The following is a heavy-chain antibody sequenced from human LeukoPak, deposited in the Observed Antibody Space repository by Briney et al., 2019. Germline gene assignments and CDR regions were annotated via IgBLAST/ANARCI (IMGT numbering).Heavy chain of an antibody. CDR2: IKQDGSEK. J-gene: IGHJ6*03. V-gene: IGHV3-7*03. Sequence: GGSLRLSCAASGFTFSSYWMSWVRQAPGKGLEWVANIKQDGSEKYYVDSVKGRFTISRDNAKNSLYLQMNSLRAEDTAVYYCARVAAAVVGVPGPIGFGWLRRDYYYMDVWGKGTTVTVSS. CDR3: ARVAAAVVGVPGPIGFGWLRRDYYYMDV. D-gene: IGHD2-2*02. CDR1: GFTFSSYW.